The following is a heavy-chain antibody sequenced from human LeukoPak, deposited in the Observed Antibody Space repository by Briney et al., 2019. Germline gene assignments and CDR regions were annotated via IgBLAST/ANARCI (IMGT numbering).Heavy chain of an antibody. V-gene: IGHV3-23*01. Sequence: GGSLRLSCAASGFTFSSYAMSRVRHAPRNGLEWVSVISGSGGYTYYTDSVKGRFTISRDNSKDTLYLQMNSLRAEDTAVYYCAKGDCSSTSCQGFDPWGQGTLVTVSS. CDR3: AKGDCSSTSCQGFDP. CDR1: GFTFSSYA. CDR2: ISGSGGYT. J-gene: IGHJ5*02. D-gene: IGHD2-2*01.